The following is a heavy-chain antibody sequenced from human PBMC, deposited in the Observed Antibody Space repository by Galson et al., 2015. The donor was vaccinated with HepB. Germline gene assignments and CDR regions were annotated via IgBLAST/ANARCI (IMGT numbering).Heavy chain of an antibody. Sequence: PALVKPTQTLTLTCTFSGFSLSTSEEGVGVAWIRQPPGKALEWLALIYWDDDQRCSPSLKNRLTITKDSSKDQEVLIMTRMDPMDTATYYCAHIRDSASVRFDSWGQGAQVTVSS. CDR1: GFSLSTSEEG. V-gene: IGHV2-5*02. CDR2: IYWDDDQ. D-gene: IGHD4-17*01. J-gene: IGHJ4*02. CDR3: AHIRDSASVRFDS.